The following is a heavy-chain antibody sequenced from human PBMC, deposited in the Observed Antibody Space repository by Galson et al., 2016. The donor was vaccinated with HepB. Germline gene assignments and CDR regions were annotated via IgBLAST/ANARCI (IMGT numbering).Heavy chain of an antibody. D-gene: IGHD6-19*01. CDR3: AKPHTSGWLTAFDH. Sequence: SLRLSCAASGFAFSSYAVNWVRQAPGKGPEWIASISLSVSTTHYAASVKGRFTTSRDNSKNTVYLEMNSLRVDDTAMYYCAKPHTSGWLTAFDHWGQGNLVTVSS. V-gene: IGHV3-23*01. J-gene: IGHJ4*02. CDR2: ISLSVSTT. CDR1: GFAFSSYA.